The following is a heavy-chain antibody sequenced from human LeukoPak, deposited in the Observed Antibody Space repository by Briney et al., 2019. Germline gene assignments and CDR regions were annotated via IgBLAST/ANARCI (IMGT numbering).Heavy chain of an antibody. D-gene: IGHD3-9*01. CDR2: ISGSGANT. V-gene: IGHV3-23*01. J-gene: IGHJ4*02. CDR1: GFTFSTYA. CDR3: AKERAGYINPYYFDY. Sequence: GGSLRLSCAASGFTFSTYAMSWVRQAPGKGLDWVSTISGSGANTYYADSVRGRFTISRDNSKHTLYVHMNSLRAEDTAVYYCAKERAGYINPYYFDYWGQGTLVTVSS.